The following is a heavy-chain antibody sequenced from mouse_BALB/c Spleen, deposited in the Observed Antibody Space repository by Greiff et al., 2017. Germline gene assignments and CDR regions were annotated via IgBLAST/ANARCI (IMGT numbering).Heavy chain of an antibody. Sequence: QLQQPGAELVKPGASVKLSCKASGYTFTSYWMHWVKQSPGQGLEWIGEINPSNGRTNYNEKFKSKATLTVDKSSSTAYMQLSSLTSEDSAVYYCANYYGSRWGYWGQGTTLTVSS. CDR2: INPSNGRT. J-gene: IGHJ2*01. CDR1: GYTFTSYW. D-gene: IGHD1-1*01. CDR3: ANYYGSRWGY. V-gene: IGHV1S81*02.